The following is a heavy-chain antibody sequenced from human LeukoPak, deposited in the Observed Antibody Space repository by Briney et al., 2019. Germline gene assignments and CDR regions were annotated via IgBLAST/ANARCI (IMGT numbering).Heavy chain of an antibody. Sequence: GGSLRLSCAASGFTFSSYSMNWVRQAPGKGLEWVAVIWYDGSNKYYADSVKGRFTISRDNSKNTLYLQMNSLRAEDTAVYYCAKDSHSGSYYGEGAFDIWGQGTMVTVSS. CDR3: AKDSHSGSYYGEGAFDI. V-gene: IGHV3-33*06. J-gene: IGHJ3*02. CDR1: GFTFSSYS. CDR2: IWYDGSNK. D-gene: IGHD1-26*01.